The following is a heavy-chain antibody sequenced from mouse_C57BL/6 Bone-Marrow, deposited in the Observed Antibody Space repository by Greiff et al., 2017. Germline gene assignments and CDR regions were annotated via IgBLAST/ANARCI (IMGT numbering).Heavy chain of an antibody. CDR1: GYAFTNYL. Sequence: VQLQQSGAELVRPGTSVKVSCKASGYAFTNYLIEWVKQRPGQGLEWIGVINPGSGGTNYNEKFKGKATLTADTSSSTAYMQLSSLTSEDSAVYFCARGGWLPPYYCAMDYWGQGTSVTVSS. J-gene: IGHJ4*01. CDR3: ARGGWLPPYYCAMDY. CDR2: INPGSGGT. D-gene: IGHD2-2*01. V-gene: IGHV1-54*01.